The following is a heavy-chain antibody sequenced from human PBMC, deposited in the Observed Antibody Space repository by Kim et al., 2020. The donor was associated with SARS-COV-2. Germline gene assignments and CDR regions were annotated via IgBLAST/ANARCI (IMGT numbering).Heavy chain of an antibody. J-gene: IGHJ6*03. Sequence: SLKSRVTISVDTSKNQFSLKLSSVTAADTAVYYCARDRAAVTGYYYYMDVWGKGTTVTVSS. V-gene: IGHV4-59*01. D-gene: IGHD6-13*01. CDR3: ARDRAAVTGYYYYMDV.